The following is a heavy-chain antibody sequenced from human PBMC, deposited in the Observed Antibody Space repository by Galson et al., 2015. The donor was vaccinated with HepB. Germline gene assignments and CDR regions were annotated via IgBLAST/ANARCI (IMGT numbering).Heavy chain of an antibody. CDR2: ISSRSTFI. CDR1: GFTFSDYS. J-gene: IGHJ4*02. D-gene: IGHD3-3*01. Sequence: SLRLSCAASGFTFSDYSMNWVRQAPGKGLEWVSSISSRSTFIYYADSVKGRFTISRDDAKKSLYLEMNSLRAEDTAVYYCARDHAYYDFWSGGYFDYWGQGTLVTVSS. V-gene: IGHV3-21*01. CDR3: ARDHAYYDFWSGGYFDY.